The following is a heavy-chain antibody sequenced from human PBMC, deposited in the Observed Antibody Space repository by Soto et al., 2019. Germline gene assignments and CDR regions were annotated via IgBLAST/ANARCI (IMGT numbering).Heavy chain of an antibody. V-gene: IGHV2-5*02. CDR1: GFSLNTSGVG. CDR3: AHSPLTGPKAYFDY. CDR2: IYWDDDK. Sequence: QITLEESGPTRVKPTQSLALTCTFAGFSLNTSGVGLGCVHMPPGKAVDWLALIYWDDDKRYSPSLQSRLTITKDTYKNQVVLIMITMNRSDTATYYCAHSPLTGPKAYFDYWGQGTLVTVSS. J-gene: IGHJ4*02. D-gene: IGHD3-9*01.